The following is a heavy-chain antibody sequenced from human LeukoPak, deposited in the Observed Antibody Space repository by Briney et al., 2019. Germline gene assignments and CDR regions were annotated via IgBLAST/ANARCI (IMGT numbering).Heavy chain of an antibody. Sequence: GASVKVSCKASGGTFSSYAISWVRQATGQGLEWMGWMNPNSGNTGYAQKFQGRVTMTRNTSISTAYMELSSLTSEDTAVYYCASGLFDYWGQGTLVTVSS. CDR2: MNPNSGNT. CDR1: GGTFSSYA. CDR3: ASGLFDY. J-gene: IGHJ4*02. D-gene: IGHD3-10*01. V-gene: IGHV1-8*02.